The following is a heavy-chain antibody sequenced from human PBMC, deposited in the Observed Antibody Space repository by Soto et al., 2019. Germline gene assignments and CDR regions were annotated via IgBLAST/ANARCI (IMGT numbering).Heavy chain of an antibody. CDR3: ARRSRPIED. V-gene: IGHV3-48*02. D-gene: IGHD2-21*01. J-gene: IGHJ4*02. CDR2: ISSSSNTV. CDR1: GFTFSKNS. Sequence: EVQMVESGGGLVPPGGSLRLSCEATGFTFSKNSMNWVRQAPGKGLEWISYISSSSNTVDYAVSVKDRFIISRDNAKNSLYLPMAFLRHEDTGVYYRARRSRPIEDWGRGTLVTVSS.